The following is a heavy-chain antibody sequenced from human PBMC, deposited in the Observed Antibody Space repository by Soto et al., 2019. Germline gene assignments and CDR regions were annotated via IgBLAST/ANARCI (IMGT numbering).Heavy chain of an antibody. V-gene: IGHV3-30-3*01. Sequence: WGSLRLSCAASGCTFSSYARHWVRQPPGKGLEWVACISYDGSNKYYADSLKGRFTISRDNSKNTLYLQMNSLRAEDTAVYYGAGSDEYSSSHWFDPWGQGTLVTVSS. CDR3: AGSDEYSSSHWFDP. CDR1: GCTFSSYA. D-gene: IGHD6-6*01. CDR2: ISYDGSNK. J-gene: IGHJ5*02.